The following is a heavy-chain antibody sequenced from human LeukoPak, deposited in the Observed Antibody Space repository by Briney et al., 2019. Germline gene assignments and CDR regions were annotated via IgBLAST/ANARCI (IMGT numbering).Heavy chain of an antibody. Sequence: GASLQISCKGSGSSFTSYWISWVRPLPGKGLEWMGRIDPSDSYTNYSPSFQGHVTISADKSISTAYLQWSSLKASDTAMYYCARHVPAITVTPEDYFDYWGQGTLVTVSS. D-gene: IGHD4-17*01. V-gene: IGHV5-10-1*01. CDR3: ARHVPAITVTPEDYFDY. CDR2: IDPSDSYT. J-gene: IGHJ4*02. CDR1: GSSFTSYW.